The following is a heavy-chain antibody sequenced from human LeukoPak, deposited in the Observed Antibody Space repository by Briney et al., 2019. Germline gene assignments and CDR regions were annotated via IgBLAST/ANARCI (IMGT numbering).Heavy chain of an antibody. V-gene: IGHV3-21*01. CDR2: ISSSSSYI. J-gene: IGHJ6*03. CDR3: ARVSDFWSGYHYMDV. CDR1: GFTFSSYG. Sequence: GGTLRLSCAASGFTFSSYGMSWVRQAPGKGLEWVSSISSSSSYIYYADSVKGRFTISRDNAKNSLYLQMNSLRAEDTAVYYCARVSDFWSGYHYMDVWGKGTTVTVSS. D-gene: IGHD3-3*01.